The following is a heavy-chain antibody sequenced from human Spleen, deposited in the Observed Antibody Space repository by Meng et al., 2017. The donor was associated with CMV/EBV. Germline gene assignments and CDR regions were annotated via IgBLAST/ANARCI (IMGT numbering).Heavy chain of an antibody. CDR2: IKQDGSER. J-gene: IGHJ6*02. CDR1: EFTFSGYW. V-gene: IGHV3-7*01. CDR3: VRDNHGFGELRQDV. Sequence: GESLKISCTASEFTFSGYWMSWVRQAPGKGLEWVAKIKQDGSERYYVESVKGRFTISRDNAKKSLYLQMNSLRPEDTALYYCVRDNHGFGELRQDVWGQGTTDTVSS. D-gene: IGHD3-10*01.